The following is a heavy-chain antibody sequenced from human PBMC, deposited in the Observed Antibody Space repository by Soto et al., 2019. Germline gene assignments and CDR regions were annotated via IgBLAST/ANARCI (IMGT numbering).Heavy chain of an antibody. CDR2: ISAYNGNT. Sequence: GASVKVSCKASGYTFTSYGISWVRQAPGQGLEWMGWISAYNGNTNYAQKLQGRVTMTTDTSTSTAYMELRSLRSDDTAVYYCARDDNTHSGSYYNTIYYYYYGMDVWGQGTTVTVSS. D-gene: IGHD3-10*01. CDR1: GYTFTSYG. CDR3: ARDDNTHSGSYYNTIYYYYYGMDV. V-gene: IGHV1-18*01. J-gene: IGHJ6*02.